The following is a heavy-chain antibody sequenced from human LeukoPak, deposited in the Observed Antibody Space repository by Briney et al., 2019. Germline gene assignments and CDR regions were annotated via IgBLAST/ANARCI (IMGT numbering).Heavy chain of an antibody. Sequence: GGSLRLSCAASGFTFSDYYMSWVRQAPGKGLEWVAYISSSSSYTNYADSVKGRFTISRDNAKNSLYLQMNSLRAEDTAVYYCARDMRVAYYYDSSGSLDYWGQGTLVTVSS. V-gene: IGHV3-11*06. D-gene: IGHD3-22*01. CDR2: ISSSSSYT. J-gene: IGHJ4*02. CDR3: ARDMRVAYYYDSSGSLDY. CDR1: GFTFSDYY.